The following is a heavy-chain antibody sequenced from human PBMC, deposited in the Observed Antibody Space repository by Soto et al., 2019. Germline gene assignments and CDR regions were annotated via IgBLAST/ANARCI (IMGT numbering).Heavy chain of an antibody. CDR2: ISGSAGNT. D-gene: IGHD2-21*01. V-gene: IGHV3-23*01. J-gene: IGHJ5*02. CDR3: AKVLCDSWGWLDP. CDR1: GFTFSSYA. Sequence: EVQLLESGGGLVQPGGSLRLSCAASGFTFSSYAMSWVRQAPGKGLEWVSTISGSAGNTYYAHSVMGPFTISRDNSKNTVYRQMNRLRAEDTALYYCAKVLCDSWGWLDPWGQGTLVNVS.